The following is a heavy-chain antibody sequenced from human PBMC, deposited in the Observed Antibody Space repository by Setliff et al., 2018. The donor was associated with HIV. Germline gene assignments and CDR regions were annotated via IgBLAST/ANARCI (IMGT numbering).Heavy chain of an antibody. J-gene: IGHJ6*03. CDR2: IRSKAYGGTT. CDR1: GFTFGDYA. CDR3: TSVVATPYYYYYMDV. V-gene: IGHV3-49*04. D-gene: IGHD2-15*01. Sequence: GGSLRLSCAASGFTFGDYAMSWVRQAPGKGLEWVGFIRSKAYGGTTEYAASVKGRFTISRDDSKSIVYLQMNSLKTEDTAVYYCTSVVATPYYYYYMDVWGKGTTVTVSS.